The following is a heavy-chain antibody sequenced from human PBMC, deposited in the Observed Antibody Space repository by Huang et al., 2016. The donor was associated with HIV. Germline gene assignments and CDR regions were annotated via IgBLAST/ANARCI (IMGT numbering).Heavy chain of an antibody. J-gene: IGHJ4*02. CDR2: INAGNGNT. V-gene: IGHV1-3*01. Sequence: QVQLVQSGAEVKKPGASVKVSCKASGYTFTKYALHWVRQAPGRRLEWMGWINAGNGNTRYSQKFQGRVTITRDTSASAVYRELSSLRSQDTAVYYCARDHTYSSGLPYFDYWGQGTLVTVSS. CDR3: ARDHTYSSGLPYFDY. CDR1: GYTFTKYA. D-gene: IGHD6-19*01.